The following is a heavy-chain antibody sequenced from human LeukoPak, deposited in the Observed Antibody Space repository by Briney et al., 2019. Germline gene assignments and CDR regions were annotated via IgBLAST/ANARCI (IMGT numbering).Heavy chain of an antibody. CDR1: GFTFSSYS. CDR3: AREMTGYSSSAIDY. D-gene: IGHD6-13*01. Sequence: GGSLRLSCAASGFTFSSYSINWVRQAPGKGLEWLSDINSGGSSIYYADSVEGRFTISRDNAKNSLYLQMNSLRAEDTAVYYCAREMTGYSSSAIDYWGQGTLVTVSS. CDR2: INSGGSSI. V-gene: IGHV3-48*01. J-gene: IGHJ4*02.